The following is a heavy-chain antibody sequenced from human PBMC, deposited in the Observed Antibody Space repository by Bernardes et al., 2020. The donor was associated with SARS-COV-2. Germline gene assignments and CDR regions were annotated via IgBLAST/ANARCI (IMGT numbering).Heavy chain of an antibody. D-gene: IGHD5-18*01. J-gene: IGHJ4*02. V-gene: IGHV3-74*01. Sequence: GGSLRLSCAASGFTFSSYWMHWVRQAPGKGLVWVSRINSDGSSTSYADSVKGRFTISRDNAKNTLYLQMNSLRAEDTAVYYCATASYGVPLDYWGQGTLVTVSS. CDR1: GFTFSSYW. CDR3: ATASYGVPLDY. CDR2: INSDGSST.